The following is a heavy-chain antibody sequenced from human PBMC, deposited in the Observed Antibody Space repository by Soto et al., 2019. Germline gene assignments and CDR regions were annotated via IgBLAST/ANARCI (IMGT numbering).Heavy chain of an antibody. D-gene: IGHD6-13*01. CDR2: ISAYNGNT. J-gene: IGHJ4*02. Sequence: QVQLVQSGAEVKKPGASVKVSCKASGYTFTSYGISWVRQAPGQGLEWMGWISAYNGNTNHAQKLQGRATMTTDTSTSTAYSERRRLRPADTAVYSCAREWAAAGTFAYWGQGTLGTVAA. CDR1: GYTFTSYG. CDR3: AREWAAAGTFAY. V-gene: IGHV1-18*01.